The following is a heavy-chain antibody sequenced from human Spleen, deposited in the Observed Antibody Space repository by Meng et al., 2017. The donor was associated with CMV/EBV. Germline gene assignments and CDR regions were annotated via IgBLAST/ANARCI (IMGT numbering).Heavy chain of an antibody. CDR2: SNPNSGGA. CDR1: GYSFTGFY. J-gene: IGHJ3*02. V-gene: IGHV1-2*02. Sequence: ASVKVSCKASGYSFTGFYLHWVRQAPGQGPEWMGWSNPNSGGANYAQRFQGRVTMTRDTSISTAYMELSSLTSEDTAVYYCARPLCSDSSCSSDGFDIWGQGTMVTVSS. CDR3: ARPLCSDSSCSSDGFDI. D-gene: IGHD6-6*01.